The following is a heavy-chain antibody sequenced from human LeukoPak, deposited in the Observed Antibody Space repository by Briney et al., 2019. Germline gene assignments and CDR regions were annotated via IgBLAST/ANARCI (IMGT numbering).Heavy chain of an antibody. Sequence: PGGSLSLSCAASGLTFSSSTMNWVRQAPGKGLEWVSYISSTSGTIYYADSVRGRFTISRDNAKNSLYLQMKSLRAEDTAVYYCARERTLVLLWFGETSNQFDYWGQGTLVTVSS. J-gene: IGHJ4*02. CDR1: GLTFSSST. CDR2: ISSTSGTI. CDR3: ARERTLVLLWFGETSNQFDY. D-gene: IGHD3-10*01. V-gene: IGHV3-48*01.